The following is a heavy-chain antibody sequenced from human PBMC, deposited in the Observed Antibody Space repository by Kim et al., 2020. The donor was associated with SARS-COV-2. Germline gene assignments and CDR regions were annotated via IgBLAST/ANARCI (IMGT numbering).Heavy chain of an antibody. CDR1: GYTFISYG. CDR3: ARDDPYCGGDCYSRVIYGMDV. Sequence: ASVKVSCKASGYTFISYGIGWIRQAPGQGLEWMGWISAYNGKTKYAQKVQGRVTMTTDRSTSTAYMELRSLRSDDTAVYYCARDDPYCGGDCYSRVIYGMDVWGQGTTVTVSS. V-gene: IGHV1-18*01. J-gene: IGHJ6*02. CDR2: ISAYNGKT. D-gene: IGHD2-21*02.